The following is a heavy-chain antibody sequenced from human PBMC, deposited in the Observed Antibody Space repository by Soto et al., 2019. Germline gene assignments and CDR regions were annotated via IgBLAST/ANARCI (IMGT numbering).Heavy chain of an antibody. D-gene: IGHD3-22*01. CDR2: IIPIFGTA. V-gene: IGHV1-69*13. J-gene: IGHJ6*02. CDR1: GGTFSSYA. CDR3: ARDPTYYYDSSGYLRVLGYYGMDV. Sequence: ASVKVSCKASGGTFSSYAISWVRQAPGQGLEWMGGIIPIFGTANYAQKFQGRVTITADESTSTAYMELSSLRSGDTAVYYCARDPTYYYDSSGYLRVLGYYGMDVWG.